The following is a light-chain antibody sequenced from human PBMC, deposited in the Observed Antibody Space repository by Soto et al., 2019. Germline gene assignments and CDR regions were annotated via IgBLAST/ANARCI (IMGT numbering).Light chain of an antibody. CDR1: QSITSR. J-gene: IGKJ4*01. Sequence: EIVMTQSPATLSVSPGERATLSCRASQSITSRLAWYQKKPGQAPRLLIYGASTRATDIPARFSGSGSGTEFTLTISSLQSEDFAVYYWQQYDNWPLTFGGGTKVEIK. CDR2: GAS. V-gene: IGKV3-15*01. CDR3: QQYDNWPLT.